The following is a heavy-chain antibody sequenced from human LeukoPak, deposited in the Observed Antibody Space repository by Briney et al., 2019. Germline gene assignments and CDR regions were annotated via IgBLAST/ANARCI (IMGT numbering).Heavy chain of an antibody. CDR2: ISSSSSYI. V-gene: IGHV3-21*01. Sequence: PGGSLRLSCAASGFTFSSYSMNWVRQAPGKGLEWVSSISSSSSYIYYADSVKGRFTISRDNAKNSLYLQMNSLRAEDTAVYYCARVYCSSTSCYTGAFDIWGQGTMVTVSS. D-gene: IGHD2-2*02. CDR1: GFTFSSYS. CDR3: ARVYCSSTSCYTGAFDI. J-gene: IGHJ3*02.